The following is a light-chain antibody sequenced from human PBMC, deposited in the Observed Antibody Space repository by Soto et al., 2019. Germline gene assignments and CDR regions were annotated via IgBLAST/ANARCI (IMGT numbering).Light chain of an antibody. Sequence: DIQMTQSPSSVAASVGDRVTITCRASQGISTWLAWYQQKPGKAPKLLIYAASRSQNGVPSRFSGSGSGTDFTLTISSLQTEDFATYYGQQANSFPYTFGQGTKLEIK. V-gene: IGKV1-12*01. J-gene: IGKJ2*01. CDR2: AAS. CDR3: QQANSFPYT. CDR1: QGISTW.